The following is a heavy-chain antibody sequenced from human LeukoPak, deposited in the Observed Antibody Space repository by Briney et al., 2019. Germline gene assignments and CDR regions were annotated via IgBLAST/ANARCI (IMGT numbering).Heavy chain of an antibody. CDR3: ATTDEWLVQDY. CDR1: GGSFSGYY. Sequence: PSETLSLTCAVYGGSFSGYYWSWIRQPPGKGLEWIGEINHSGSTNYNPSLKSRVTISVDTSKNQFSLRLSSVTAADTAVYYCATTDEWLVQDYWGQGTLVTVSS. V-gene: IGHV4-34*01. J-gene: IGHJ4*02. D-gene: IGHD6-19*01. CDR2: INHSGST.